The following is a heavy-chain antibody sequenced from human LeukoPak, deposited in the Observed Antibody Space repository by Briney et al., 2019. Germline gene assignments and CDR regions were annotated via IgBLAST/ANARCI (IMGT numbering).Heavy chain of an antibody. D-gene: IGHD3-9*01. V-gene: IGHV1-69*04. CDR2: IIPILGIA. Sequence: GSSVNVPCQGSLGTFIKYAISGVRQAPSRGGAGMGRIIPILGIANYAHKLQGRVTMTTDTSTSTAYMELRSLRSADTAVYYCARDKGMKGYYDILTGYYAGAFDIWGQGTMVTVSS. CDR3: ARDKGMKGYYDILTGYYAGAFDI. CDR1: LGTFIKYA. J-gene: IGHJ3*02.